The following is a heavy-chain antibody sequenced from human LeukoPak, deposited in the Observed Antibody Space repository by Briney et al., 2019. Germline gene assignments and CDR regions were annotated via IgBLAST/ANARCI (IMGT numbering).Heavy chain of an antibody. CDR3: AREENYGDYYGYFDY. Sequence: SETLSLTCTVSGYSISSGYYWGWIRQPPGKGLEWIGSIYHSGSTYYNPSLKSRVTISVDTSKNQFSLKLSSVTAADTAVYYCAREENYGDYYGYFDYWGQGTLVTVSS. V-gene: IGHV4-38-2*02. CDR2: IYHSGST. CDR1: GYSISSGYY. J-gene: IGHJ4*02. D-gene: IGHD4-17*01.